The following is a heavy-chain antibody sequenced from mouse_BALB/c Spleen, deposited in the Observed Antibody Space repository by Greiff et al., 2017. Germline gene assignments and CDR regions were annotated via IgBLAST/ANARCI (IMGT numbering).Heavy chain of an antibody. CDR2: IRSKSNNYAT. CDR3: VRGNYRYDGFAY. CDR1: GFTFNTYA. V-gene: IGHV10-1*02. Sequence: EVKLVESGGGLVQPKGSLKLSCAASGFTFNTYAMNWVRQAPGKGLEWVARIRSKSNNYATYYADSVKDRFTISRDDSQSMLYLQMNNLKTEDTAMYYCVRGNYRYDGFAYWGQGTLVTVSA. J-gene: IGHJ3*01. D-gene: IGHD2-14*01.